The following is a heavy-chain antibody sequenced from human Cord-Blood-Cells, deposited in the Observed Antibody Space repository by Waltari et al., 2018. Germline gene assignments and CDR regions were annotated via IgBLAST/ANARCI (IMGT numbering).Heavy chain of an antibody. V-gene: IGHV1-3*01. CDR2: INAGNGNT. J-gene: IGHJ3*02. D-gene: IGHD1-1*01. Sequence: QVQLVQSGAEVKKPGASVKVSCKASGYTFTSYAMHWVRQAPGQRLEWMGWINAGNGNTKYSQKSKGRVTIPRDASARTAYMERSSLRSEDTAVYYCASANWNDVGAFDIWGQGTMVTVSS. CDR1: GYTFTSYA. CDR3: ASANWNDVGAFDI.